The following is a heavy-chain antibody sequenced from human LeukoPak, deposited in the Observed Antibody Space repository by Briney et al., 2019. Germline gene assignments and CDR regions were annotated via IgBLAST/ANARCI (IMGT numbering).Heavy chain of an antibody. D-gene: IGHD6-6*01. CDR3: ARTRVYSSSRPFDY. CDR2: INHSGST. J-gene: IGHJ4*02. Sequence: SETLSLTCAVYGGSFSGYYWSWIRQPPGKGLKWIGEINHSGSTNYNPSLKSRVTISVDTSKNQFSLKLSSVTAADTAVYYCARTRVYSSSRPFDYWGQGTLVTVSS. CDR1: GGSFSGYY. V-gene: IGHV4-34*01.